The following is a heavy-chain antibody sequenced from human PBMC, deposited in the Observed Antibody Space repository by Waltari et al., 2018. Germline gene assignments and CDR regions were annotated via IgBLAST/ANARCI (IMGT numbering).Heavy chain of an antibody. CDR2: ISGSGGST. D-gene: IGHD2-2*01. CDR3: AKADSSCSSTSCYYFDY. CDR1: GFTFSSYA. V-gene: IGHV3-23*01. Sequence: EVQLLESGGGLVQPGGSLRLSCAASGFTFSSYAMSWVRQAPGRGLEWVSAISGSGGSTYYADAVKGRFTISRDNSKNTLYLQRNSLRAEDTAVYYCAKADSSCSSTSCYYFDYWGQGTLVTVSS. J-gene: IGHJ4*02.